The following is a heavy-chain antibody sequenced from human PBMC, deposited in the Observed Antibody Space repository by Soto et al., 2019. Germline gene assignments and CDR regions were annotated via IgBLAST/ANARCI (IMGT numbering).Heavy chain of an antibody. Sequence: WGSLRLSCAASGFTFNTYGIHFFRHSPFKCLEWVAVISYDGSEKYYVDSVKGRFTISKDNSKNTLYLQMNSLRPEDTAVYYCAKSPNFYCSSPNCYKYYFDHWGQGTRVTVSS. J-gene: IGHJ4*02. V-gene: IGHV3-30*18. CDR2: ISYDGSEK. D-gene: IGHD2-2*02. CDR1: GFTFNTYG. CDR3: AKSPNFYCSSPNCYKYYFDH.